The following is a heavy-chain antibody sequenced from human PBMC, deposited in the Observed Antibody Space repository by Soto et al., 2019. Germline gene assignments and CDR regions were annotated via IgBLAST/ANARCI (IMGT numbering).Heavy chain of an antibody. Sequence: PSETLSLTCAVYGGSFSRYFWNWLRQPPGKGLEWIWEINHSERTNYNPSLKSRVTISVDTSKNQFSLKLSSVTAADTAVYYCARGLSVTNTFYYYYAMDVWGQGTTVTVSS. CDR2: INHSERT. CDR1: GGSFSRYF. V-gene: IGHV4-34*01. CDR3: ARGLSVTNTFYYYYAMDV. J-gene: IGHJ6*02. D-gene: IGHD2-8*01.